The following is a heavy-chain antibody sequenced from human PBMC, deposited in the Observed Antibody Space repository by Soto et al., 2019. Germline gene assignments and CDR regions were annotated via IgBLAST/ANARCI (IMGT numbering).Heavy chain of an antibody. V-gene: IGHV3-30-3*01. J-gene: IGHJ6*02. Sequence: QSGGSLRLSCAASGFTFSSYAMHWVREAPGKGLEWVAVISYDGSNKYYADSVKGRFTISRDNSKKTLYLQMNSLRAEDTAVYYCAREQRGYSYGDRTGYYGMDVWGQGTTVTLSS. CDR2: ISYDGSNK. CDR1: GFTFSSYA. CDR3: AREQRGYSYGDRTGYYGMDV. D-gene: IGHD5-18*01.